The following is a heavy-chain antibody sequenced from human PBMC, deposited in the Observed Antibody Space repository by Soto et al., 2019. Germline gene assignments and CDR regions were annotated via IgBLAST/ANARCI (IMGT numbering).Heavy chain of an antibody. CDR1: GGSISSGGYY. D-gene: IGHD6-13*01. V-gene: IGHV4-31*03. CDR3: ARAAAGPEYFQH. CDR2: IYYSGST. J-gene: IGHJ1*01. Sequence: PSETLSLTCTVSGGSISSGGYYWSWIRQHPGKGLEWIGYIYYSGSTYYNPSLKSRVTISVDTSKNQFSLKLSSVTAADTAVYYCARAAAGPEYFQHWGQGTLVTVSS.